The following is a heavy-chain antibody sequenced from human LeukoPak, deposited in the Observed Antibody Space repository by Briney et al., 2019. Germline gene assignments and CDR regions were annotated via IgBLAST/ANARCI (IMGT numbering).Heavy chain of an antibody. J-gene: IGHJ4*02. Sequence: PVGSLRLSCVVSGFTFSSYSMIWVRQAPGKGLQWVANMKKDGSETKYVDSVKGRFTISRDNAKNSLYLQMNSLRAEDTAVYYCGRHRSGSGSYFIDYWGRGTLVSVSS. CDR1: GFTFSSYS. D-gene: IGHD3-10*01. V-gene: IGHV3-7*01. CDR3: GRHRSGSGSYFIDY. CDR2: MKKDGSET.